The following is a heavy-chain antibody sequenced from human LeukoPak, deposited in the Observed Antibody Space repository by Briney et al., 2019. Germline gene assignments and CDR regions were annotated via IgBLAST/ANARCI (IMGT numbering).Heavy chain of an antibody. J-gene: IGHJ4*02. CDR2: ISGSGGST. D-gene: IGHD2-21*02. Sequence: SGGSLRLPCAASGFTFSSYAMSWVRQAPGKGLEWVSAISGSGGSTYYADSVKGRFTISRDNSKNTLYLQMNSLRAEDTAVYYCAKACGGDCYLYYFDYWGQGTLVTVSS. CDR1: GFTFSSYA. V-gene: IGHV3-23*01. CDR3: AKACGGDCYLYYFDY.